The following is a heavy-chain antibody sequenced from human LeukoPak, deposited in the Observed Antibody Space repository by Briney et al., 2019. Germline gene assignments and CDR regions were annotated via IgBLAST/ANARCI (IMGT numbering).Heavy chain of an antibody. CDR3: ARDLFGPLDTSGYYCDY. CDR1: GGTFSSYA. D-gene: IGHD3-22*01. J-gene: IGHJ4*02. Sequence: SVKVSCKASGGTFSSYAISWVRQAPGQGLEWMGRIIPIFGTANYAQKFQGRVTITTDESTSTAYMELSSLRSEDTAVYYCARDLFGPLDTSGYYCDYWGQGTLVTVSS. CDR2: IIPIFGTA. V-gene: IGHV1-69*05.